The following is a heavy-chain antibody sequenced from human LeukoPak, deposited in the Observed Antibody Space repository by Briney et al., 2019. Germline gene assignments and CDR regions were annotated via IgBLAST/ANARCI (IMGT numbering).Heavy chain of an antibody. CDR1: GGSFSGYY. J-gene: IGHJ6*03. Sequence: PSETLSLTCAVYGGSFSGYYWSWIRQPPGKGLEWIGEINHSGSTNYNPSLKSRVTISVDTSKNQFSLKLSSVTAADTAVYYCARPQRAYYCYMDVWGKGTTVTVSS. CDR2: INHSGST. V-gene: IGHV4-34*01. CDR3: ARPQRAYYCYMDV. D-gene: IGHD1-1*01.